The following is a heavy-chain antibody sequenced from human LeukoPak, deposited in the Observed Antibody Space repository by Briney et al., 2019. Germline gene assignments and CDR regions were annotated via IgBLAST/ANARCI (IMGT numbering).Heavy chain of an antibody. V-gene: IGHV4-59*01. CDR2: IYYSGST. CDR1: GGSISSYY. D-gene: IGHD2-15*01. CDR3: ARECGGSCYPNYYYGMDV. Sequence: SETLSLTCTVSGGSISSYYWSWIRQPPGKGLEWIGYIYYSGSTNYNPSLKSRVTISVDTSKNQFSLKLSSVTAADTAVYYCARECGGSCYPNYYYGMDVWGQGTTVTVSS. J-gene: IGHJ6*02.